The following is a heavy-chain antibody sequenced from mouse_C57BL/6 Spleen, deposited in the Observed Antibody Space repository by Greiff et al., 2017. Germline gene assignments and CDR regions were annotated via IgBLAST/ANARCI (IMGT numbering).Heavy chain of an antibody. D-gene: IGHD2-5*01. V-gene: IGHV1-82*01. J-gene: IGHJ2*01. CDR3: ALYSNYFDY. CDR2: IYPGDGDT. Sequence: QVQLQQSGPELVKPGASVQISCKASGYAFSSSWMNWVKQRPGKGLEWIGRIYPGDGDTNYNGKFKGKATLTADKSSSTAYMQLSSLTSEDSAVYFCALYSNYFDYWGQGTTLTVSS. CDR1: GYAFSSSW.